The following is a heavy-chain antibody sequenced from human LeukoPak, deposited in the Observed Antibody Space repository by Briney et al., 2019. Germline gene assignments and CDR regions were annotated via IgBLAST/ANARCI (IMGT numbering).Heavy chain of an antibody. CDR2: ISSKGGST. CDR3: ARGLWFGEYPLGY. Sequence: GGSLRLSCAASGFTFSSYWMHWVRQAPGKGLEYVSAISSKGGSTYYANSVKGRFTISRDNSKNTLYLQMGSLRAEDMAVYYCARGLWFGEYPLGYWGQGTLVTVSS. D-gene: IGHD3-10*01. CDR1: GFTFSSYW. J-gene: IGHJ4*02. V-gene: IGHV3-64*01.